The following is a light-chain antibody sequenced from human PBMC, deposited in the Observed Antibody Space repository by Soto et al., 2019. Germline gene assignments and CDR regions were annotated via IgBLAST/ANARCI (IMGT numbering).Light chain of an antibody. V-gene: IGLV2-11*01. Sequence: QSALTQPRSVSGSPGQSVTISCTGTSSDVGGYNYVSWYQQHPGKAPKLMIYDVSKRPSGVPDRFSGSKSGNTASLTISGLQAEDEVDYYCGSYAGSYTRHAVFGGGTQRTFL. CDR3: GSYAGSYTRHAV. CDR1: SSDVGGYNY. J-gene: IGLJ7*01. CDR2: DVS.